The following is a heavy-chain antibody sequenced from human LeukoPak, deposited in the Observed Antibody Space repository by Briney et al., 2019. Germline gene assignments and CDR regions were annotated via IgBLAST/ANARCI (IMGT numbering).Heavy chain of an antibody. CDR2: IYYSVST. CDR1: GGSISSYY. V-gene: IGHV4-59*08. Sequence: SETLSLTCTVSGGSISSYYWSWIRQPPGKGLEWIWYIYYSVSTNYNPSLKSRVTTSLDASKNQFSLKLSCVTAADTALYYFAGQSIYGSGSMGGTWFDPWGQGTLVTVSS. D-gene: IGHD3-10*01. CDR3: AGQSIYGSGSMGGTWFDP. J-gene: IGHJ5*02.